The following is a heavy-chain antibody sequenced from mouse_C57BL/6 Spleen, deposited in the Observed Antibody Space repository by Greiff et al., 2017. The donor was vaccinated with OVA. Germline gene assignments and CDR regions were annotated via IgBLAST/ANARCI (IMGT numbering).Heavy chain of an antibody. D-gene: IGHD1-1*01. J-gene: IGHJ2*01. CDR2: IYPSDSDT. CDR3: ARGTTVVATDY. CDR1: GYTFTSYW. V-gene: IGHV1-61*01. Sequence: QVQLQQSGAELVRPGSSVKLSCKASGYTFTSYWMDWVKQRPGQGLEWIGNIYPSDSDTHYNHKFKDKATLTVDKSSSTAYMQLSSLTTKDSAVYYCARGTTVVATDYWGKGTTLTVSS.